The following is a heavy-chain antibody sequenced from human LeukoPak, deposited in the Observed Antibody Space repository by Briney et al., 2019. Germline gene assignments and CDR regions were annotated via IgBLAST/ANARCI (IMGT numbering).Heavy chain of an antibody. CDR1: GDSISISSYC. J-gene: IGHJ5*01. CDR3: ARHDGRSGGTMGAFDF. Sequence: PSETLSLTCTVSGDSISISSYCWGWIRQPPGTGLEWIGSIYYGGTIFYNPPLNSRVTISVDTSKNQFSLQLNSVTAADTAFYYCARHDGRSGGTMGAFDFWGQGSLVTVSS. V-gene: IGHV4-39*01. D-gene: IGHD4-23*01. CDR2: IYYGGTI.